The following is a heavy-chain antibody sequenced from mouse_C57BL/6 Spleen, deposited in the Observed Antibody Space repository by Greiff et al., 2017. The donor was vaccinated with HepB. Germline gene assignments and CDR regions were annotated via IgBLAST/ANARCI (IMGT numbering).Heavy chain of an antibody. J-gene: IGHJ2*01. CDR2: ISSGGDYI. V-gene: IGHV5-9-1*02. Sequence: EVMLVESGEGLVKPGGSLKLSCAASGFTFSSYAMSWVRQTPEKRLEWVAYISSGGDYIYYADTVKGRFTISRYNARNTLYLQMSSLKSEDTAMYYCTRDPSSYYFDYWGQGTTLTVSS. CDR1: GFTFSSYA. CDR3: TRDPSSYYFDY.